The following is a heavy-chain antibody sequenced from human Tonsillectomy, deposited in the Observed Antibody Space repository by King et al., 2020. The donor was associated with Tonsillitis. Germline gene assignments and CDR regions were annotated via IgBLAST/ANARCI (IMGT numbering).Heavy chain of an antibody. V-gene: IGHV5-51*03. D-gene: IGHD6-19*01. CDR1: GFTFTNYW. Sequence: QLVQSGAEVKKPGESLKISCKGSGFTFTNYWIGWVRQMPGKGLEWMGIIYPGDSDTRYSPSFQGQVTISVDKSISTAYLQWNSLKASDTAMYYCARRSPGGSSGWYYFDYWGQGTLVTVSS. CDR2: IYPGDSDT. J-gene: IGHJ4*02. CDR3: ARRSPGGSSGWYYFDY.